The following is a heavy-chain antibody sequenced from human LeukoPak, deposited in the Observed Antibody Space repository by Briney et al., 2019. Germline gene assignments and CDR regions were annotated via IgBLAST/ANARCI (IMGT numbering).Heavy chain of an antibody. D-gene: IGHD7-27*01. CDR2: IRYDGSNK. CDR3: ARDRELTGNWFDP. CDR1: GFTFSSYG. J-gene: IGHJ5*02. Sequence: PGGSLRLSCAASGFTFSSYGMHWVRQAPGKGLEWVAFIRYDGSNKYYADSVKGRFTISRDNAKNTLYLQMNSLRAEDTAVYYCARDRELTGNWFDPWGQGTLVTVSS. V-gene: IGHV3-30*02.